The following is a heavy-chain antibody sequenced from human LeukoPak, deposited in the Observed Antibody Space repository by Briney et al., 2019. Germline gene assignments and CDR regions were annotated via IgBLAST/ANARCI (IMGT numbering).Heavy chain of an antibody. CDR1: GYSISSGYY. V-gene: IGHV4-38-2*01. Sequence: SETLSLTCAVSGYSISSGYYWGWIRPPPGRGLEGIGSIYHSGSTYYNPSLKSRVNISVDTSKNQVSLKVSTVTAADTAVYYCASRDIVVVPAAIRTPHFDYWGQGTLVTVSS. D-gene: IGHD2-2*02. J-gene: IGHJ4*02. CDR3: ASRDIVVVPAAIRTPHFDY. CDR2: IYHSGST.